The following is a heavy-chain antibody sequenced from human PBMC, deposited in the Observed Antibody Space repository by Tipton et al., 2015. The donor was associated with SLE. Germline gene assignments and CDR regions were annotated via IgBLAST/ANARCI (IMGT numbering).Heavy chain of an antibody. CDR1: GFTFSSYA. Sequence: SLRLSCAASGFTFSSYAMSWVRQAPGKGLEWVSVIYSGGSTYYADSVKGRFTISRDNSKNTLYLQMNSLRAEDTAVYYCAKEHRRDGHNHFDYWGQGTLVTVSS. D-gene: IGHD5-24*01. V-gene: IGHV3-23*03. CDR2: IYSGGST. J-gene: IGHJ4*02. CDR3: AKEHRRDGHNHFDY.